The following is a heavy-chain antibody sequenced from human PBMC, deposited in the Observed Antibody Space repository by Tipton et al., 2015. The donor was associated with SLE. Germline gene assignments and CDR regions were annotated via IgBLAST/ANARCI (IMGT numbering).Heavy chain of an antibody. Sequence: TLSLTCTVSGGSISSYYWSWIRQPPGKGLEWIGYIYYSGSTNYNPSLKSRVTISVDTSKNQFSLKLSSVTAADTAVYYCARGRGGEGAFDIWGQGTMVTVSS. D-gene: IGHD2-21*01. CDR2: IYYSGST. V-gene: IGHV4-59*01. J-gene: IGHJ3*02. CDR1: GGSISSYY. CDR3: ARGRGGEGAFDI.